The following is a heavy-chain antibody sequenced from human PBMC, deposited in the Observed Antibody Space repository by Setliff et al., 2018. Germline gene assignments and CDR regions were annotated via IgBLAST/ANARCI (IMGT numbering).Heavy chain of an antibody. J-gene: IGHJ1*01. CDR3: ARQVGANFQY. CDR2: IYPGDSIT. D-gene: IGHD3-3*01. CDR1: GYSFSTCW. Sequence: GESLKISCKGSGYSFSTCWIGWVRQMPGKGLEWMGIIYPGDSITRYSPSFQGQVTISADKSISTAYLQWSSLKASDTAMYYCARQVGANFQYWGQGTLVTISS. V-gene: IGHV5-51*01.